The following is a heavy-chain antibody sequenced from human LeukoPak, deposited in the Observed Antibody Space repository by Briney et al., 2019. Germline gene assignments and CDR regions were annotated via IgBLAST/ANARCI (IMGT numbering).Heavy chain of an antibody. CDR3: ARDREGYCSGGSCYLFYFDY. CDR1: GYTFTSYG. CDR2: IIPIFDTA. Sequence: GASVKVSCKASGYTFTSYGISWVRQAPGQGLEWMGGIIPIFDTANYAQKFQGRVTITTDESTSTAYMELSSLRSEDTAVYYCARDREGYCSGGSCYLFYFDYWGQGTLVTVSS. J-gene: IGHJ4*02. V-gene: IGHV1-69*05. D-gene: IGHD2-15*01.